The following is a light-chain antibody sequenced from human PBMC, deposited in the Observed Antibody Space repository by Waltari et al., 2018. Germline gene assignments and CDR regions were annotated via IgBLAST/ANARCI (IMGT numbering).Light chain of an antibody. V-gene: IGKV1-9*01. CDR3: QQHNSNPRT. J-gene: IGKJ1*01. CDR1: QGISSY. Sequence: IQLTQSPSSLSASVGDRVTITCRASQGISSYLAWYQQKPGKAPKLLIYAASTLQSGVPSRFSGSGSGTYLTFTIRRLQPEDFATYCCQQHNSNPRTFGQGTKVEIK. CDR2: AAS.